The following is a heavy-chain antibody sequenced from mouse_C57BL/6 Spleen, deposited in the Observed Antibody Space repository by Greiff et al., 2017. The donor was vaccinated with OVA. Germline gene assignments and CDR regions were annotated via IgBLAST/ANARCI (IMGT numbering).Heavy chain of an antibody. J-gene: IGHJ1*03. D-gene: IGHD1-1*01. CDR2: INPNNGGT. CDR3: ASPTVVEDWYFDV. V-gene: IGHV1-26*01. Sequence: VQLQQSGPELVKPGASVKISCKASGYTFTDYYMNWVKQSHGKSLEWIGDINPNNGGTSYNQKFKGKATLTVDKSSSTAYMELRSLTSEDSAVYYCASPTVVEDWYFDVWGTGTTVTVAS. CDR1: GYTFTDYY.